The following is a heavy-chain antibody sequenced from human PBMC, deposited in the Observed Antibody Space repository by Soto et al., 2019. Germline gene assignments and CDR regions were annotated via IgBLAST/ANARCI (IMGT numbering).Heavy chain of an antibody. CDR2: IFYSGGT. CDR1: GGSILDSTYY. V-gene: IGHV4-39*01. CDR3: AGQASGYYYGWFDP. Sequence: QLLLQESGPGLVKPSETLSLTCTVSGGSILDSTYYWAWIRQSPGKGLEWLGTIFYSGGTFYTPSLKRRVTMSVDTSNNQYSLKLSSVTAADTAVYYCAGQASGYYYGWFDPWGQGTLVTVSS. D-gene: IGHD3-22*01. J-gene: IGHJ5*02.